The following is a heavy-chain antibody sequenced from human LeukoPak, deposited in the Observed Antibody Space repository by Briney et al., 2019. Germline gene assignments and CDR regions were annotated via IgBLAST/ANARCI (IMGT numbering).Heavy chain of an antibody. D-gene: IGHD2-15*01. V-gene: IGHV3-48*01. Sequence: GGSLRLSCEASGFPFSNYSMNWVRQAPGKGLEWVSYISSSGHATYYVDSVKGRFTMSRDNVENSLFLQMNSPRAEDTAVYYCVRVKGSRFDYWGKGTLVTVSS. CDR3: VRVKGSRFDY. J-gene: IGHJ4*02. CDR2: ISSSGHAT. CDR1: GFPFSNYS.